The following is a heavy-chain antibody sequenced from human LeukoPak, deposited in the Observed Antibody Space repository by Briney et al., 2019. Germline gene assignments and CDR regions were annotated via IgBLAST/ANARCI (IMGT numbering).Heavy chain of an antibody. CDR2: IIPIFGTA. D-gene: IGHD1-26*01. CDR1: GGTFSSYA. CDR3: ASINSGSYGGKNY. Sequence: SVKVSCKASGGTFSSYAISWVRQAPGQGLEWMGGIIPIFGTANYAQKFQGRVTITVDESTSTAYMELSSLRSEDTAVYYCASINSGSYGGKNYWGQGTLVTVSS. J-gene: IGHJ4*02. V-gene: IGHV1-69*13.